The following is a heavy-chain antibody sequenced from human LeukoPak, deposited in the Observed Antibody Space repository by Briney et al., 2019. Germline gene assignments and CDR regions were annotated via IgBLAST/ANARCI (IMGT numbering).Heavy chain of an antibody. Sequence: PGGSLRLSCSTSGFTFSTHTMAWVRQAPGKGLECVSFIRGSTGVIYYADSVKGRFTISRDNAKSSVYLQMDSLKVEDTAVYYCARGLYYMDVWGKGTTVTVSS. CDR2: IRGSTGVI. J-gene: IGHJ6*03. CDR1: GFTFSTHT. V-gene: IGHV3-48*01. CDR3: ARGLYYMDV.